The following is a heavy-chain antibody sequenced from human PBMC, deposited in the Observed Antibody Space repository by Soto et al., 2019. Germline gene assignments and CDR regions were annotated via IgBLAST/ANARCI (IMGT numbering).Heavy chain of an antibody. Sequence: SETQALTCPVSGVTVRSDDYYWRWLLQSPGRGLEWIGYIHASGSTNYNPSLQSRVTISVDTSKNQLSLKVSSVTAKETAVYYCARLSPTSGNWVLDYWGQGTLVIVSS. V-gene: IGHV4-61*08. CDR3: ARLSPTSGNWVLDY. D-gene: IGHD7-27*01. CDR2: IHASGST. CDR1: GVTVRSDDYY. J-gene: IGHJ4*02.